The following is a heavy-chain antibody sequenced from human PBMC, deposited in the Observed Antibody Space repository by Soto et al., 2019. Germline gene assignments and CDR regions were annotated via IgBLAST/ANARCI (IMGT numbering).Heavy chain of an antibody. V-gene: IGHV4-59*01. CDR3: ARVWGGAFDI. Sequence: PSETLSLTCTVSGVSMTSYYWSWIRQPPGKGLECIGYIYYSGSTNYNPSLKSRVTISVDTSKNQFSLKLSFVTAADTAVYYCARVWGGAFDIWGQGTMVTVSS. J-gene: IGHJ3*02. CDR2: IYYSGST. CDR1: GVSMTSYY. D-gene: IGHD3-10*01.